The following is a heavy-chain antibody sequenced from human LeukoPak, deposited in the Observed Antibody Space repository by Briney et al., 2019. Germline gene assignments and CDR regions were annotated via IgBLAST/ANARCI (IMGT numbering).Heavy chain of an antibody. CDR3: AKDPARPIYYCSGQDY. CDR1: GFTFSSYA. J-gene: IGHJ4*02. V-gene: IGHV3-23*01. D-gene: IGHD3-10*01. Sequence: GGSLRLSCAASGFTFSSYAMRGVGQAPGKGREGVSAISGSGGSTYYADSVKGRFTISRDNSKNTLYLQMPSLRAEDTAVYYCAKDPARPIYYCSGQDYWGQGTLVTVSS. CDR2: ISGSGGST.